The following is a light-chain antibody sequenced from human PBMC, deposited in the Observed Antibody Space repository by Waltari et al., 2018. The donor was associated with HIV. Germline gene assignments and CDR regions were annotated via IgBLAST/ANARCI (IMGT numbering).Light chain of an antibody. V-gene: IGLV2-11*01. CDR1: SRDIGIYNY. CDR2: DVT. Sequence: QSALTQPRSVSGSPGHSVTISCTGTSRDIGIYNYVSWYQQHPDKPHNLLISDVTRRPSGVPDRFSGSKSGNTASLTISGLQAEDEADYYCSSYTSSSTWVFGGGTKLTVL. J-gene: IGLJ3*02. CDR3: SSYTSSSTWV.